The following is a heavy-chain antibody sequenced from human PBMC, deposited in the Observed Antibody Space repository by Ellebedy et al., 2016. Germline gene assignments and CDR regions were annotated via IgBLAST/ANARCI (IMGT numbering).Heavy chain of an antibody. J-gene: IGHJ4*02. CDR2: INLKSGGT. CDR1: GYTFSDHY. D-gene: IGHD6-19*01. Sequence: ASVKVSCKASGYTFSDHYIHWVRQAPGQGLEWMGWINLKSGGTNYVQTSHGRVTMTRDTSISTANLDLSSLRLDDTAVYYCARAGSGWYEMDHWGQGTLVTVSS. CDR3: ARAGSGWYEMDH. V-gene: IGHV1-2*02.